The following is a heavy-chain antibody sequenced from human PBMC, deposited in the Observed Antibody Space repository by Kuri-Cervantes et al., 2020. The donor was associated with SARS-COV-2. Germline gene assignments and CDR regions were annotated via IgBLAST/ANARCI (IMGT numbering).Heavy chain of an antibody. Sequence: GGSLRLSCAASGFTFSSYGMHWVRQAPGKGLEWVAVISYDGSNKYYADSVKGRFTISRDNAKNSLYLQMNSLRAEDTALYYCARAYGDYVFREGLDSWGQGTLVTVSS. D-gene: IGHD4-17*01. J-gene: IGHJ4*02. CDR3: ARAYGDYVFREGLDS. CDR2: ISYDGSNK. V-gene: IGHV3-30*03. CDR1: GFTFSSYG.